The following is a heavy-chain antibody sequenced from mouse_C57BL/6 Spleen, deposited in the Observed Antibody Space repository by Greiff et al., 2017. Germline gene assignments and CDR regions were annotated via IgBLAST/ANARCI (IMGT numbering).Heavy chain of an antibody. Sequence: QVQLKESGPELVKPGASVKISCKASGYAFSSSWMNWVKQRPGKGLEWIGRIYPGDGDTNYNGKFKGKATLTADKSSSTAYMQLSSLTSEDSAVYFCARETTVGWYFDVWGTGTTVTVSS. CDR3: ARETTVGWYFDV. J-gene: IGHJ1*03. V-gene: IGHV1-82*01. D-gene: IGHD1-1*01. CDR1: GYAFSSSW. CDR2: IYPGDGDT.